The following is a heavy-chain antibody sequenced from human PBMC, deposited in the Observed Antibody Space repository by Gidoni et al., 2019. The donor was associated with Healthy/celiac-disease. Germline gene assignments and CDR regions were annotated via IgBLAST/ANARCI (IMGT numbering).Heavy chain of an antibody. V-gene: IGHV4-30-4*01. CDR2: IYYSGST. Sequence: QVQLQESGPGLVKPSQTLSLTCSVSGCSISSGDFYWSWIRQPPGKGLEWIGYIYYSGSTYYNPSLKSRVTISVDTSKKQFSLKLSSVTAADTAVYYCARGTTVVNLSAFDIWGQGTMVTVSS. CDR1: GCSISSGDFY. D-gene: IGHD4-17*01. J-gene: IGHJ3*02. CDR3: ARGTTVVNLSAFDI.